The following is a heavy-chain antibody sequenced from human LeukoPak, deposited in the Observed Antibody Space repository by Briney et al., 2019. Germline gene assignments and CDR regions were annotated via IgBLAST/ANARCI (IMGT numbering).Heavy chain of an antibody. V-gene: IGHV3-11*01. CDR2: ISSSGSTI. CDR3: ARDRGRATVITGWFDP. J-gene: IGHJ5*02. D-gene: IGHD4-17*01. Sequence: GGSLRLSCAASGFTFSDYYMSWIRQAPGKGLEGVSYISSSGSTIYYADSVRGRFTISRDNAKNSLYLQMNSLRAEDTAVYYCARDRGRATVITGWFDPWGQGTLVTVSS. CDR1: GFTFSDYY.